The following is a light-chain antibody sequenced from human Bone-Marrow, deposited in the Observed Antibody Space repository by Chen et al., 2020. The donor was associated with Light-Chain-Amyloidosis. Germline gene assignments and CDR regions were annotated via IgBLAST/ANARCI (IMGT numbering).Light chain of an antibody. Sequence: SFVLTQPSLVSVAPGQPDTIACGGNNIGATSVHWYQQTPGQAPLLVVYDDRDRPSGIPERMSGSNSRNAATLTISRVEAEAESDYCCQLCCRSSDRPVFGGGTKLTVL. J-gene: IGLJ3*02. CDR2: DDR. V-gene: IGLV3-21*02. CDR3: QLCCRSSDRPV. CDR1: NIGATS.